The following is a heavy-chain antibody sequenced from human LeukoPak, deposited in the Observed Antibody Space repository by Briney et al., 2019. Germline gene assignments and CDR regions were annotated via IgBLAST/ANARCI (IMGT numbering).Heavy chain of an antibody. J-gene: IGHJ4*02. V-gene: IGHV4-4*02. Sequence: SETLSLTCAVSGGSISSNTWWGWVRQPPGKGLEWIGEIYHSGSPNYNPSLKSRVTISVDKSRNHFSLNLSSVTAADTAVYYCARVNINNWHSCDYWGQGTLVTVSS. CDR1: GGSISSNTW. CDR2: IYHSGSP. D-gene: IGHD1-1*01. CDR3: ARVNINNWHSCDY.